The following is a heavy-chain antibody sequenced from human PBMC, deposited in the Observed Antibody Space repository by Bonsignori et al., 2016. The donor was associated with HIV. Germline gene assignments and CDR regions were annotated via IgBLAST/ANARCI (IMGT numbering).Heavy chain of an antibody. V-gene: IGHV5-51*01. CDR2: IYPGDSRT. Sequence: VRQMPGKGLEWMGLIYPGDSRTKYSPSFQGQVTISADTSIYTAYLHWDNLKASDTAMYYCARGPYYNPSTGYYQHAGVEYWGQGTLVTVSS. CDR3: ARGPYYNPSTGYYQHAGVEY. J-gene: IGHJ4*02. D-gene: IGHD3-9*01.